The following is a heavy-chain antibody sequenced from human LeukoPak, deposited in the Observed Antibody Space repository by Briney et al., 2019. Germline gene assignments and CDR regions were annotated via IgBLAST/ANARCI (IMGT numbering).Heavy chain of an antibody. D-gene: IGHD6-13*01. J-gene: IGHJ3*02. CDR1: GFTFSDYY. CDR3: ARDSRLLSSRGLEWAFDI. V-gene: IGHV3-11*01. CDR2: ISSSGSTI. Sequence: GGSLRLSCAASGFTFSDYYMSWIRQAPGKGLEWVSYISSSGSTIYYADSVKGRFTISRDNAKNSLYLQMNSLRAEDTAVYYCARDSRLLSSRGLEWAFDIWGQGTMVTVSS.